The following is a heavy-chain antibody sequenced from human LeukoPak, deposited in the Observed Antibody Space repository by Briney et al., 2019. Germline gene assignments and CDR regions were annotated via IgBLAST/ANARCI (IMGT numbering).Heavy chain of an antibody. CDR3: AKIGWDDAFDI. CDR1: GFTFSIHG. Sequence: GGTLRLSCAASGFTFSIHGMNWVRQAPGKGLEWVSGIGASGSHTYFADSVKGRFSISRDNSKNTVYLQMNSLRAEDTAVYYCAKIGWDDAFDIWGQGTMVTVSS. J-gene: IGHJ3*02. CDR2: IGASGSHT. D-gene: IGHD6-19*01. V-gene: IGHV3-23*01.